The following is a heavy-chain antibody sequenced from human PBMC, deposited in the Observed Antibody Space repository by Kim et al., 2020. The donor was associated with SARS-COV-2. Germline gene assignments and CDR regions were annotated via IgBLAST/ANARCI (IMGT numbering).Heavy chain of an antibody. J-gene: IGHJ6*01. CDR2: INHSGST. CDR3: ARGGRGSSWFDYYYYGMD. V-gene: IGHV4-34*01. CDR1: GGSFSGYY. Sequence: SETLSLTCAVYGGSFSGYYWSWIRQPPGKGLEWIGEINHSGSTNYNPSLKSRVTISVDTSKNQFSLKLSSVTAADTAVYYCARGGRGSSWFDYYYYGMD. D-gene: IGHD6-13*01.